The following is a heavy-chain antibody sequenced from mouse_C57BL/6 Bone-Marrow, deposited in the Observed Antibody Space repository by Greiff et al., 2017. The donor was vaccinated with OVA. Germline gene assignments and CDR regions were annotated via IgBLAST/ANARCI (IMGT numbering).Heavy chain of an antibody. V-gene: IGHV10-3*01. CDR3: VREDYGSQVHYFDY. D-gene: IGHD1-1*01. Sequence: EVQLVESGGGLVQPKGSLKLSCAASGFTFNTYAMHWVRQAPGKGLEWVARIRSKSSNYATYYADSVKDRFTISRDDSQSMLYLQMNNLKTEDTAMYYCVREDYGSQVHYFDYWGQGTTLTVSS. CDR2: IRSKSSNYAT. J-gene: IGHJ2*01. CDR1: GFTFNTYA.